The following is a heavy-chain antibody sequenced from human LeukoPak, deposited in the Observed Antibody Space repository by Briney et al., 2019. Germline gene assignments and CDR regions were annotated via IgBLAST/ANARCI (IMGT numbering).Heavy chain of an antibody. J-gene: IGHJ6*03. D-gene: IGHD5-18*01. CDR2: IIPICGTA. V-gene: IGHV1-69*13. CDR1: GYTFTSYG. Sequence: ASVKVSCKASGYTFTSYGISWVRQAPGQGLEWMGGIIPICGTANYAQKFQGRVTITADESTSTAYMELSSLRSEDTAVYYCARARVQLWSSPTSNYYYYHYMDVWGKGTTVTISS. CDR3: ARARVQLWSSPTSNYYYYHYMDV.